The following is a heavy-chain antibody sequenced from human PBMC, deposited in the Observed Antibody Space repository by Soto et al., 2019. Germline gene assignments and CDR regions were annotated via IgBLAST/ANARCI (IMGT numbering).Heavy chain of an antibody. CDR3: ARLPGPLVAVLDLYPVDGREPVSDADV. V-gene: IGHV3-30-3*01. Sequence: QMQLVESGGGVVQPGRSLRLSCAASGFTFSSYPMHWVRQAPGKGLAWVAGISFDGSKKYYADSVKGRFFISKDNSKYMLSLQMNSLRGEDSAVYYCARLPGPLVAVLDLYPVDGREPVSDADVWGQGTAVTVSS. J-gene: IGHJ6*02. CDR2: ISFDGSKK. CDR1: GFTFSSYP. D-gene: IGHD6-19*01.